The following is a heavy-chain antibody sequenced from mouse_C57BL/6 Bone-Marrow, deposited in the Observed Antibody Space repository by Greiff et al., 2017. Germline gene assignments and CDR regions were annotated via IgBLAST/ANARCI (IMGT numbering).Heavy chain of an antibody. Sequence: EVQLQQSGAELVKPGASVKLSCTASGFNIKDYYMHWVKQRTEQGLEWIGRIDPEDGETKYAPKFTGKDTITADTSSHTAYLPLSSLTSEDTAVYYCARYPTMITTEWCFDYWGQGTTLTVSS. CDR1: GFNIKDYY. CDR3: ARYPTMITTEWCFDY. CDR2: IDPEDGET. V-gene: IGHV14-2*01. J-gene: IGHJ2*01. D-gene: IGHD2-4*01.